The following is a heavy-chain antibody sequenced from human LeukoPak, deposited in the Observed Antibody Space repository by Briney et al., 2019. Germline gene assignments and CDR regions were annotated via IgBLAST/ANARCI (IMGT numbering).Heavy chain of an antibody. CDR2: IYYSGST. Sequence: PSETLSLTCTVSGGSISSGSYYWGWIRLPPGKGLEWIGSIYYSGSTYYNPSLKSRVTISVDTSKNQFSLKLSSVTAADTAVYYCARQWGIAVAGKDYWGQGTLVTVSS. CDR1: GGSISSGSYY. V-gene: IGHV4-39*01. CDR3: ARQWGIAVAGKDY. J-gene: IGHJ4*02. D-gene: IGHD6-19*01.